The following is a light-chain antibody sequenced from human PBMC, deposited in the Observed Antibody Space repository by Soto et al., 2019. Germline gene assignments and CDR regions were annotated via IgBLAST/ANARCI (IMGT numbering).Light chain of an antibody. V-gene: IGLV2-14*01. CDR2: DVS. Sequence: QSVLTQPASVSGSPGQSITISCTGTSSDVGGYNYVSWYQQHPGKAPKLMIYDVSNRPSGVSNRFSGSKSGNTASLTISGLQAEDEADCYCNSYTSSSTLVVFGGGTKLTVL. CDR1: SSDVGGYNY. J-gene: IGLJ2*01. CDR3: NSYTSSSTLVV.